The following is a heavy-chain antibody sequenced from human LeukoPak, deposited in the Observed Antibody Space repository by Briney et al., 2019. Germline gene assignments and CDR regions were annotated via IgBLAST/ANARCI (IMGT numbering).Heavy chain of an antibody. CDR1: GFTFSSYS. Sequence: PGWSLRLSCAASGFTFSSYSMNWVRQAPGKGLEWVSSISSNNSCIYYADSVKGRFTISRDNAKNSLYLHMNSLRAEDTAVYYCARAYCGGDCYTFDYWGQGTLDCVSS. V-gene: IGHV3-21*01. D-gene: IGHD2-21*02. J-gene: IGHJ4*02. CDR2: ISSNNSCI. CDR3: ARAYCGGDCYTFDY.